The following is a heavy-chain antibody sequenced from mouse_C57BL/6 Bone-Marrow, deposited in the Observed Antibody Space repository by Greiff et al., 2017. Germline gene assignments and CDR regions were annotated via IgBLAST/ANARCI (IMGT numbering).Heavy chain of an antibody. Sequence: VQLQQPGAELVKPGASVKLSCKASGYTFTSYWMHWVKQRPGQGLEWIGMIHPNSGSTNYNEKFKSKATLTVDKSSSTAYMQLSSLTSEDSAVYYCARRYYGSSISYWYFDVWGTGTTVTVSS. V-gene: IGHV1-64*01. CDR3: ARRYYGSSISYWYFDV. D-gene: IGHD1-1*01. CDR1: GYTFTSYW. CDR2: IHPNSGST. J-gene: IGHJ1*03.